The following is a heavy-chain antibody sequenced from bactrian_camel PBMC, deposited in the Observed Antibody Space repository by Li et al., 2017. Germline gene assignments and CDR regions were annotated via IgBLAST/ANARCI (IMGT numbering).Heavy chain of an antibody. CDR2: IDRDGIT. Sequence: QLVESGGGSVQAGGSLRLSCTTSGGCMGWFRQVPGKQREGVAGIDRDGITSYADSVKGRFIISQDRAEKTLYLQMDSLKPEDTAMYYCVADPSVFPVCRIGVMRMDYRGQGTQVTVS. V-gene: IGHV3S53*01. J-gene: IGHJ7*01. CDR1: GGC.